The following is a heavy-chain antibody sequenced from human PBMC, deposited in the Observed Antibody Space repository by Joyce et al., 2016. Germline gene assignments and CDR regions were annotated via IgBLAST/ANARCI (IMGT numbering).Heavy chain of an antibody. CDR2: IGHDRIKK. J-gene: IGHJ4*02. D-gene: IGHD3-22*01. CDR1: GFPFSGYG. CDR3: VRDLYDSSLDY. V-gene: IGHV3-33*01. Sequence: QVQLVESGGGVVQPGTSLRLSCAASGFPFSGYGMHWVRQAPGRGLEWVALIGHDRIKKEFGDSVKGRSTISRDDSKNTVYLQLNGLRAEDTAVYYCVRDLYDSSLDYWGQGALVTVSS.